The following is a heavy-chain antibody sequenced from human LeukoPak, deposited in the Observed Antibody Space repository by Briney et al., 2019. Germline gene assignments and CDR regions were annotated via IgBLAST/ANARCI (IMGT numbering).Heavy chain of an antibody. Sequence: GGSLRLSCTASRFTFSNYGMNWVRQAPGKGLEWVSYISNSGSNIYYADSVKGRFTIPRDNAKDSLYLQMNSLRAEDTAVYYCARDLLDCSSTSCHPLDYWGQGTLVTVSS. V-gene: IGHV3-48*04. J-gene: IGHJ4*02. CDR3: ARDLLDCSSTSCHPLDY. D-gene: IGHD2-2*01. CDR2: ISNSGSNI. CDR1: RFTFSNYG.